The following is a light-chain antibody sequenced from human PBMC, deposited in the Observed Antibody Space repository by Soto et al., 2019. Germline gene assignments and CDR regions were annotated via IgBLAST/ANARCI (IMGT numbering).Light chain of an antibody. CDR2: GAS. V-gene: IGKV3-20*01. CDR3: QQYGSSPLT. CDR1: QSISSNY. Sequence: DIVMTQSPGTLSLSPGERATLSCRASQSISSNYLAWYQQKPGQSPRLLIYGASSRATGIPDRFSVSGSGTDFTLTINRLEPEDFAVYYCQQYGSSPLTFGGGTKVDIK. J-gene: IGKJ4*01.